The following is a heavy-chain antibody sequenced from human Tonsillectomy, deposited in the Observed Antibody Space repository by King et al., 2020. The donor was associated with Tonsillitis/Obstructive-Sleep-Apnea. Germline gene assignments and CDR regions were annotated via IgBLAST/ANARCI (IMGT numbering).Heavy chain of an antibody. J-gene: IGHJ3*02. CDR3: AKDRRRATMIVVVIHDAFDI. Sequence: QLVQSGGGLVQPGGSLRLSCAASGFTFSSYAMRWVRQAPGQGLEWVSAISGSGGSTYYADSVKGRFTISRDNSKNTPYLQMNSLRAEDTAVYYCAKDRRRATMIVVVIHDAFDIWGQGTMVTLSS. V-gene: IGHV3-23*04. D-gene: IGHD3-22*01. CDR1: GFTFSSYA. CDR2: ISGSGGST.